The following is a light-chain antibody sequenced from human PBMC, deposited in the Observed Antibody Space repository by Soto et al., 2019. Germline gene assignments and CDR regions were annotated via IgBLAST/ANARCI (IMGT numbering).Light chain of an antibody. CDR1: TSDVGTYNH. CDR3: CSYAGSRVYV. J-gene: IGLJ1*01. CDR2: DVN. V-gene: IGLV2-23*02. Sequence: QSVLAQPASVSGSPGQSITISCTGTTSDVGTYNHVSWYQHHPGKAPRLMIYDVNKRPSGVSNRFSGSKSGNTASLTISGLQAEDEDDYYCCSYAGSRVYVFGSGTKVTV.